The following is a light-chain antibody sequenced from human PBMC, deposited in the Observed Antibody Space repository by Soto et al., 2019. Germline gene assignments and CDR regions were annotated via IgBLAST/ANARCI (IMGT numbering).Light chain of an antibody. J-gene: IGKJ1*01. CDR1: QTISSW. Sequence: DIQMTQSPSTLSGSVGDRVTITCRASQTISSWLAWYQQKPGKAPKLLIYKASTLKSGVPSRFSGSGSGTEFTLTISSLQPDYFATYYCQHYNSYSQAFGQGSKLDIK. CDR2: KAS. CDR3: QHYNSYSQA. V-gene: IGKV1-5*03.